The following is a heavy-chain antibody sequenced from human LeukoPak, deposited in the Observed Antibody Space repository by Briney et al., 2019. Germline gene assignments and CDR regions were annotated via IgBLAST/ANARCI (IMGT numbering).Heavy chain of an antibody. J-gene: IGHJ4*02. CDR3: ARLGRWTQLWSYGI. D-gene: IGHD5-18*01. Sequence: GGSLRLSCAASEFPFNGYWMSWVRQAPGRGLECVANINQDGSEKYYVDSVRGRFTISRDNAKNSLYLQMNSLRAEDTAVYYCARLGRWTQLWSYGIWGRGTLVTVSS. V-gene: IGHV3-7*01. CDR1: EFPFNGYW. CDR2: INQDGSEK.